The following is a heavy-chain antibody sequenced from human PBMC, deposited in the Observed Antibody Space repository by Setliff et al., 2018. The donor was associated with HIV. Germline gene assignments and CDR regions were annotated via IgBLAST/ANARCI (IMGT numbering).Heavy chain of an antibody. J-gene: IGHJ4*02. CDR3: ARETQTGTGSHLN. CDR1: GYTFTNYY. V-gene: IGHV1-46*01. D-gene: IGHD1-1*01. Sequence: ASVKVSCKTSGYTFTNYYVNWVRQAPGQGLEWMGIINCENGDTTYAQNFKDRVTVTRDTSTSTVYMDLSSLRPEDTAVYYCARETQTGTGSHLNWGQGTRVTSPQ. CDR2: INCENGDT.